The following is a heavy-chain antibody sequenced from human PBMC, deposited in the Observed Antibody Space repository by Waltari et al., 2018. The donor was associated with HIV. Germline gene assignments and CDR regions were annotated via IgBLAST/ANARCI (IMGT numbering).Heavy chain of an antibody. V-gene: IGHV1-18*01. CDR1: GYIFTNYC. J-gene: IGHJ6*02. Sequence: QVHLVQSGAEVKMPGASVRVSCKTSGYIFTNYCVSWVRQAPGQGLEWLGWISGYNANTNYAQRLQGRVTLTTDTSTSTAYMELRSLRSDDTAVYYCARGLGGSYYYGVDVWGQGTTVTVS. CDR2: ISGYNANT. CDR3: ARGLGGSYYYGVDV.